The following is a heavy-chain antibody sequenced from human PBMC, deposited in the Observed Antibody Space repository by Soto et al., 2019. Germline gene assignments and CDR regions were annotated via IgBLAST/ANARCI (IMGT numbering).Heavy chain of an antibody. Sequence: LSETLSLTCTVSGGSISSYYWSWIRQPPGKGLEWIGYIYYSGSTNYNPSLKSRVTISVDTSKNQFSLKLSSVTAADTAVYYCARTLYSYGPRFDYWGQGIQVTVSS. CDR2: IYYSGST. V-gene: IGHV4-59*01. D-gene: IGHD5-18*01. CDR3: ARTLYSYGPRFDY. CDR1: GGSISSYY. J-gene: IGHJ4*02.